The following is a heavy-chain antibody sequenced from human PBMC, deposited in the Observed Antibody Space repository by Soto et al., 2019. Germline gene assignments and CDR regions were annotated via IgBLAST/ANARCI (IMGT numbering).Heavy chain of an antibody. D-gene: IGHD3-10*01. CDR3: ASDSHAVDLGY. V-gene: IGHV3-11*01. J-gene: IGHJ4*02. CDR2: ISRGGSVI. Sequence: PVGSLRLSCAASGFSFSDSYMSWIRQAPGKGLEWVSYISRGGSVIYYADSVKGRFTISRDDAKNSLYLQMNSLRAEDTAIYYCASDSHAVDLGYWGQGTLVTVSS. CDR1: GFSFSDSY.